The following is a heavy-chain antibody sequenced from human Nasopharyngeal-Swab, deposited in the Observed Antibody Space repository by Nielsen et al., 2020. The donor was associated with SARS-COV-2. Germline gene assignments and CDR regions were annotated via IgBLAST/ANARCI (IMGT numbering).Heavy chain of an antibody. CDR3: ARDRYDFWSGYYTPYYYYYGMDV. D-gene: IGHD3-3*01. V-gene: IGHV3-11*04. CDR2: IRSSGSTI. Sequence: WIRQPPGKGLELVSYIRSSGSTIYYADSVKGRFTISRDNAKNSLYLQMNSLRAEDTAVYYCARDRYDFWSGYYTPYYYYYGMDVWGQGTTVTVSS. J-gene: IGHJ6*02.